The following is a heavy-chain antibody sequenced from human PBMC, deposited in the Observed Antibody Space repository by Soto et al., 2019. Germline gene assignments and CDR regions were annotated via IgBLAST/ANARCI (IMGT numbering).Heavy chain of an antibody. CDR2: IKTSAGGGAT. V-gene: IGHV3-15*07. J-gene: IGHJ6*02. CDR1: GFSFNDAW. CDR3: TKWWVEGI. Sequence: EVQLVESAGGLVKPGGSLRLSCVASGFSFNDAWMNWVRQAPGQGLEWVGRIKTSAGGGATNYTAPVQVRFTISRDDSKNTLYLHMNSVRPEDTAIYYCTKWWVEGIWGQGTTVIVSS. D-gene: IGHD2-8*01.